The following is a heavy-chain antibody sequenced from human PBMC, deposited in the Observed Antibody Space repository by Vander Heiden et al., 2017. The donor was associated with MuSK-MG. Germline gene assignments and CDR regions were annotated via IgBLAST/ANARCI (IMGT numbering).Heavy chain of an antibody. CDR1: GGSISSYY. D-gene: IGHD3-9*01. CDR2: IYTSGST. J-gene: IGHJ4*02. V-gene: IGHV4-4*07. CDR3: AISVEGGRYFDWLFDY. Sequence: QVQLQESGPGLVKPSETLSLTCTVSGGSISSYYWSWIRQPAGKGLEWIGRIYTSGSTNYNPSLKSRVTMSVDTSKNQCALKLSSVTAAETAVYYCAISVEGGRYFDWLFDYWGQGTMVTVYS.